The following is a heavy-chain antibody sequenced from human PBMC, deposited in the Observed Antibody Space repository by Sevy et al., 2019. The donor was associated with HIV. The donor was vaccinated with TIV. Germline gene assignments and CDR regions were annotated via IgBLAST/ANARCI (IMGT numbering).Heavy chain of an antibody. CDR3: ARDSPPYTSTFSSSYV. V-gene: IGHV3-7*03. J-gene: IGHJ4*02. CDR1: GFNFNDYW. Sequence: GGSLRLSCAASGFNFNDYWMNWVRQAPGKGLEWVANINQDGSAKYYVDSVKGRFTISRDNAKNSLYLQMNSLRADDTAVYHCARDSPPYTSTFSSSYVWGQGTLVTVSS. D-gene: IGHD6-6*01. CDR2: INQDGSAK.